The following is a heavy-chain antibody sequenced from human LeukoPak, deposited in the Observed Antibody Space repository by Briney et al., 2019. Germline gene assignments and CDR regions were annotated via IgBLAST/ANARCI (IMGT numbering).Heavy chain of an antibody. CDR1: GGSFSGYY. V-gene: IGHV4-34*01. CDR2: INHSGST. J-gene: IGHJ4*02. D-gene: IGHD3-9*01. CDR3: AARDVLTGLHDY. Sequence: SETLSLTCAVYGGSFSGYYWSWIRQPPGKGLERIGEINHSGSTNYNPSPTSRGTISVDTSKTQFSLTLNPVTAADTAVYYCAARDVLTGLHDYWGQGTLVTVSS.